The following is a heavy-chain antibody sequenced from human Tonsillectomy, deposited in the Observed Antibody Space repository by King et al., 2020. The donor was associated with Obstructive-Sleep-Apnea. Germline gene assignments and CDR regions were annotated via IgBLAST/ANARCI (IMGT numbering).Heavy chain of an antibody. Sequence: EVQLVESGGGLVQPGGSLRLSCAASGFTFSSYWMTWVRQAPGKGLEWVANIKQDGSEKYYVDSVKGRFTISRDNGKKSLYLQMNSLRAEDTAVYYCARNPTYHYDSSGFPDYWGRGTLVTVSS. CDR3: ARNPTYHYDSSGFPDY. J-gene: IGHJ4*02. D-gene: IGHD3-22*01. V-gene: IGHV3-7*03. CDR2: IKQDGSEK. CDR1: GFTFSSYW.